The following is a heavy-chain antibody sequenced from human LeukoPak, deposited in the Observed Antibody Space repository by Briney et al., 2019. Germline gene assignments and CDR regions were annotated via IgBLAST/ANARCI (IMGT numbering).Heavy chain of an antibody. J-gene: IGHJ5*02. Sequence: SLRLSCAASGFTFDDYAMHWVRQAPGKGLEWVSGISWNSGSIGYADSVKGRFTISRDNAKNSLYLQMNSLRAEDTALYYCAKGTYNWNDWFDPWGQGTLVTVSS. CDR3: AKGTYNWNDWFDP. CDR1: GFTFDDYA. D-gene: IGHD1-1*01. CDR2: ISWNSGSI. V-gene: IGHV3-9*01.